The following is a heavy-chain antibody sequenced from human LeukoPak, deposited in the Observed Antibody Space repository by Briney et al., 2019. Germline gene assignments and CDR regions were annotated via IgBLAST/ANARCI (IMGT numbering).Heavy chain of an antibody. CDR2: FDPEDGET. V-gene: IGHV1-24*01. CDR1: GYTLTELS. D-gene: IGHD6-19*01. J-gene: IGHJ1*01. CDR3: ATLAVAGTHTSEYLQH. Sequence: ASVKLSCKVSGYTLTELSMHWVRQAPGKGLEWMGGFDPEDGETIYAQKFQGRVTMTEDTSTDTAYMELSSLRSEDTAVYYCATLAVAGTHTSEYLQHWGQGTLVTVSS.